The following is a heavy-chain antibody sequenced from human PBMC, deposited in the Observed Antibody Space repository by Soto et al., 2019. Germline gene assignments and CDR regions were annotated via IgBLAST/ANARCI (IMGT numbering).Heavy chain of an antibody. CDR3: VIVVVPAAMPDY. CDR1: GFSLSTSGVG. CDR2: IYWDDDK. J-gene: IGHJ4*02. Sequence: QITLKESGPALVKPTQTLPLTCTFSGFSLSTSGVGVGWIRQPPGKALEWLALIYWDDDKRYRPSLKTRLTITKDTSKNQVDLTMTNMDPVDTATYYCVIVVVPAAMPDYWGQGTLVTVSS. D-gene: IGHD2-2*01. V-gene: IGHV2-5*02.